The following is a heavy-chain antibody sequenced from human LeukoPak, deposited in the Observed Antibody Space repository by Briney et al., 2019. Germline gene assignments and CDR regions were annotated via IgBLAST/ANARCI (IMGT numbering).Heavy chain of an antibody. Sequence: GGSLRLSCAASGFTFSSYSMNWVRQAPGKGLEWVSSISSSSSYIYYADSVKGRFTISRDNAKNSLYLQMNSLRAEDTAVYYCARDRGSGSYHDYWGQGTLVTVSS. D-gene: IGHD3-10*01. V-gene: IGHV3-21*01. CDR3: ARDRGSGSYHDY. J-gene: IGHJ4*02. CDR2: ISSSSSYI. CDR1: GFTFSSYS.